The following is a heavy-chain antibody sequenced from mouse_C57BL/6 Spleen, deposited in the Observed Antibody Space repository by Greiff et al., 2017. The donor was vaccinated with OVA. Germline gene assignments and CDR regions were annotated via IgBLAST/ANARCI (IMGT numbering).Heavy chain of an antibody. V-gene: IGHV1-54*01. D-gene: IGHD3-3*01. J-gene: IGHJ1*03. CDR2: INPGSGGT. CDR1: GYAFTNYL. CDR3: ARATGPGPYWYFDD. Sequence: VKLLQSGADLVRPGTSVKVSCKASGYAFTNYLIEWVKQRPGQGLEWIGVINPGSGGTNYNEKLKGKATLTADKSSSTAYKQHSSRSSEESAVYFCARATGPGPYWYFDDWGTGTTVTVSS.